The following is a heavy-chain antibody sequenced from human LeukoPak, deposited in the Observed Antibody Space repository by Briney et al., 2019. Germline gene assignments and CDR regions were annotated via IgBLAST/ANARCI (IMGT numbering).Heavy chain of an antibody. D-gene: IGHD6-13*01. CDR2: IKSKTDGGAT. CDR1: GFTFSNAW. CDR3: TTGIAAPSASYYYYMDV. J-gene: IGHJ6*03. V-gene: IGHV3-15*01. Sequence: PGGPLRLSCAASGFTFSNAWMSWVRQAPGKGLEWVGRIKSKTDGGATDYAAPVKGRFTISRDDSKNTLYLQMNSLKTEDTAVYYCTTGIAAPSASYYYYMDVWGKGTTVTVSS.